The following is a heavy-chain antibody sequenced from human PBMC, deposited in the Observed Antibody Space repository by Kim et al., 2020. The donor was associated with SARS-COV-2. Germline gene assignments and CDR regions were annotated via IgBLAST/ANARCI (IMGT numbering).Heavy chain of an antibody. Sequence: AAVKVSCKACGYTFTRYAMHWVRQAPGQRLVWMGWRNAGNGNTKYSQKFHGRVTITRDTSASTAYMELSSLRSEDTAVYYCARAYYYGSGSRNYYYYGMDVWGQGTTVTVSS. CDR2: RNAGNGNT. J-gene: IGHJ6*02. CDR3: ARAYYYGSGSRNYYYYGMDV. V-gene: IGHV1-3*01. CDR1: GYTFTRYA. D-gene: IGHD3-10*01.